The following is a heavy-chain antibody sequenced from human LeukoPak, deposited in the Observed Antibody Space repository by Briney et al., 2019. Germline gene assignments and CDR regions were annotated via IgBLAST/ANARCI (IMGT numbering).Heavy chain of an antibody. CDR3: AREVVTMVRGVIVDY. V-gene: IGHV4-61*02. D-gene: IGHD3-10*01. CDR1: GGSISSGSYY. J-gene: IGHJ4*02. Sequence: SQTLSLTCTVSGGSISSGSYYWSWIRRPAGKGLEWIGRIYTSGSTNYNPSLKSRVTISVDTSKNQFSLKLSSVTAADTAVYYCAREVVTMVRGVIVDYWGQGTLVTVSS. CDR2: IYTSGST.